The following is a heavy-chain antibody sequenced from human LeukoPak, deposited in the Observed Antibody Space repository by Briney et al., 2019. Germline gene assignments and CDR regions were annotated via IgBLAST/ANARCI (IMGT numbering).Heavy chain of an antibody. CDR3: TRTPGYSYGSYYYYMDV. CDR1: GFTFSNAW. Sequence: PGGSLRLSCAASGFTFSNAWMTWVRQAPGKGLEWVGRIKSKTDGGTTYYAAPVKGRFTISRDDSKNTLYLHMNSLKPEDTAVYYCTRTPGYSYGSYYYYMDVWGKGTTVTVSS. V-gene: IGHV3-15*01. D-gene: IGHD5-18*01. J-gene: IGHJ6*03. CDR2: IKSKTDGGTT.